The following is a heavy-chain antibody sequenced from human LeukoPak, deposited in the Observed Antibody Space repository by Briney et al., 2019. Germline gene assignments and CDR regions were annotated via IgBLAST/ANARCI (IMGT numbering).Heavy chain of an antibody. V-gene: IGHV1-46*01. CDR2: INPSGGST. D-gene: IGHD3-22*01. CDR3: ARGSQRDYYDSSGYYYFDY. CDR1: GYTFTGYY. Sequence: ASVKVSCKASGYTFTGYYMHWVRQAPGQGLEWMGIINPSGGSTSYAQKFQGRVTMTRDMSTSTVYMELSSLRSEDTAVYYCARGSQRDYYDSSGYYYFDYWGQGTLVTVSS. J-gene: IGHJ4*02.